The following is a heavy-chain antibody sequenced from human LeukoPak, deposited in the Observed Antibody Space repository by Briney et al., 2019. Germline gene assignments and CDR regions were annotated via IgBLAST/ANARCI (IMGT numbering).Heavy chain of an antibody. D-gene: IGHD3-22*01. CDR2: ISPSSGGT. Sequence: ASVKVSCKPSGYTFTGYFMHWVRQAPGQGLEWMGWISPSSGGTNYAQKFQGRVTMTRDTSITTAYMELSRLTSDDTAVYYCARGGGDTSGQNYNWFDPWGQGTLVTVSS. CDR1: GYTFTGYF. J-gene: IGHJ5*02. V-gene: IGHV1-2*02. CDR3: ARGGGDTSGQNYNWFDP.